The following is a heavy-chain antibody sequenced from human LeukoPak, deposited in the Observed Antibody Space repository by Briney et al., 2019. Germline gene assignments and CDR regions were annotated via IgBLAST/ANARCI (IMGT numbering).Heavy chain of an antibody. CDR3: ARDRNSGSSLDI. Sequence: ASVTVSCKASGGTFSTYAISWVRQAPGQGLEWMGWIYPYSGDTNYAQNFQGRVTMTRDTSISTAYMELSSLKSDDTAVYYCARDRNSGSSLDIWGRGTMLSVSS. D-gene: IGHD6-6*01. V-gene: IGHV1-2*02. CDR2: IYPYSGDT. J-gene: IGHJ3*02. CDR1: GGTFSTYA.